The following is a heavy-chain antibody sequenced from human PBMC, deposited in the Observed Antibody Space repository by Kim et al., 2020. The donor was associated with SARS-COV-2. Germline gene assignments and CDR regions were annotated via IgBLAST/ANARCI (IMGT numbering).Heavy chain of an antibody. V-gene: IGHV5-51*01. CDR2: IYPGDSDT. CDR1: GYSFTSYW. J-gene: IGHJ6*02. D-gene: IGHD3-10*01. Sequence: GESLQISCKGSGYSFTSYWIGWVRQMPGKGLEWMGIIYPGDSDTRYSPSFQGQVTISADKSISTAYLQWSSLKASDTAMYYCARSLARRYYYGSGSDYGMDVWGQGTTVTVSS. CDR3: ARSLARRYYYGSGSDYGMDV.